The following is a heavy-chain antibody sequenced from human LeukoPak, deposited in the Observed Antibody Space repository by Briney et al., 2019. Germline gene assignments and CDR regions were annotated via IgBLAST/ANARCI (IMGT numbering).Heavy chain of an antibody. J-gene: IGHJ6*04. CDR2: ISHVGTT. CDR3: AGGLSGYCPTTTCSF. D-gene: IGHD2-2*01. V-gene: IGHV4-34*01. CDR1: GGSSSGYY. Sequence: TSETLSLTCAVYGGSSSGYYWSWIRQAPGKGLEWIGEISHVGTTNFNPSLQSRVTLSVDTSKRQFSLNLTSVTAADTAVYYCAGGLSGYCPTTTCSFWGEGTSVTVSS.